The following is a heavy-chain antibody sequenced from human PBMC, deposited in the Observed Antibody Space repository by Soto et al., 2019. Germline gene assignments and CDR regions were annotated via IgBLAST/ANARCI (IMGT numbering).Heavy chain of an antibody. D-gene: IGHD2-2*01. CDR2: IYYSGST. V-gene: IGHV4-61*01. CDR3: ARVGPAALNDY. J-gene: IGHJ4*02. Sequence: SETLSLTCRVSGGSVSSGSYYWRWIRQPPGKGLEWIGYIYYSGSTNYNPSIKRRVTISVDTSTNQFSLKLSSVTAADTAVYYCARVGPAALNDYWGQGTPVTVYS. CDR1: GGSVSSGSYY.